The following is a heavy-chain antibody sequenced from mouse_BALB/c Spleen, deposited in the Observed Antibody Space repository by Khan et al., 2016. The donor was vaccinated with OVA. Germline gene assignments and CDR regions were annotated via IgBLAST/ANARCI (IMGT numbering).Heavy chain of an antibody. J-gene: IGHJ1*01. Sequence: QVQLKESGPGLVTPSQSLSITCTVSGFSLTSYGVHWVRQPPGKGLEWLGLICAGGSTNYNSALMPRLTINKDNSTCQAFLKMNSLQTDDTAMYYCARDDGSRFEYFDVWGAGTTVTVSS. CDR1: GFSLTSYG. D-gene: IGHD1-1*01. CDR3: ARDDGSRFEYFDV. CDR2: ICAGGST. V-gene: IGHV2-9*02.